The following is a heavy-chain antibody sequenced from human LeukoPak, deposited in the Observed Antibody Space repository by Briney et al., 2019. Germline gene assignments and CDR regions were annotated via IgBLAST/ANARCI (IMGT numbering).Heavy chain of an antibody. CDR3: ARDWGDGSGSSPFDY. CDR2: IWYDGSNK. Sequence: HPGGSLRLSCAASGFTFSSYGMHWVRQAPGKGLEWVAVIWYDGSNKYYADSVKGRFTISRDNSKNTLYLQMNSLRAEDTAVYYCARDWGDGSGSSPFDYWGQGTLVTVSS. CDR1: GFTFSSYG. V-gene: IGHV3-33*08. D-gene: IGHD3-10*01. J-gene: IGHJ4*02.